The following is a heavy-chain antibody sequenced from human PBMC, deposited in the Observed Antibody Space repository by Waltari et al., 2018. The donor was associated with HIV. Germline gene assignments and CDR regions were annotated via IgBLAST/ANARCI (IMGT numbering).Heavy chain of an antibody. D-gene: IGHD6-19*01. CDR3: ARIYSSGWYEYFDY. V-gene: IGHV3-74*01. CDR1: EFTSSSYW. J-gene: IGHJ4*02. CDR2: ISSDASST. Sequence: EVQLVESGGGFVQPGGSLRLACAASEFTSSSYWMHWVRQAPGKGLVWVSRISSDASSTSYADSVKGRFTISRDNAKNTLYLQMNSLRAEDTAVYYCARIYSSGWYEYFDYWGQGTLVTVSS.